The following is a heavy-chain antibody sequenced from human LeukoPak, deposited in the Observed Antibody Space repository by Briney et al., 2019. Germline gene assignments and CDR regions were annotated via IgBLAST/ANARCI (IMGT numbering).Heavy chain of an antibody. V-gene: IGHV3-23*01. CDR2: ISSTVINT. Sequence: GSLRLSCAASGFAFSNYAMTWVRQAPGKGLEWVSSISSTVINTYNADSVKGRFTISRDNSKNTLYLQMNSLRADDTAIYYCAKGTVRFLEWSQRGYFDYWGQGILVTVSS. CDR1: GFAFSNYA. J-gene: IGHJ4*02. CDR3: AKGTVRFLEWSQRGYFDY. D-gene: IGHD3-3*01.